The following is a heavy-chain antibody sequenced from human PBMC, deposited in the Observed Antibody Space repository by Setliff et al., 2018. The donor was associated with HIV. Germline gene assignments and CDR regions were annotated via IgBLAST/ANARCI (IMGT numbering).Heavy chain of an antibody. CDR2: INPKSGGT. CDR1: GYIFTGYF. CDR3: ARSFWTTEVIPLGY. V-gene: IGHV1-2*02. Sequence: SVKVSCKASGYIFTGYFMHWVRQAPGQGLEWMGWINPKSGGTNYAQKFQGRVTMTCDTSISTAYMEVSRLRSDDTAVYYCARSFWTTEVIPLGYWGQGTLVTVSS. J-gene: IGHJ4*02. D-gene: IGHD3-3*01.